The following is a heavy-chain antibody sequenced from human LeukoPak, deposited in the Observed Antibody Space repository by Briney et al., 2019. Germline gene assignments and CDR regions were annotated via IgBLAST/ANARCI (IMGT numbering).Heavy chain of an antibody. Sequence: SETLSLTCAVYGGSFSGYYWSWIXQPPGKGLEWIGEINHSGSTNYNPSLKSRVTISVDTSKNQFSLKLSSVTAADTAVYYCATTTIFGVDDYYYYGMDVWGQGTTVTVSS. CDR3: ATTTIFGVDDYYYYGMDV. CDR1: GGSFSGYY. J-gene: IGHJ6*02. D-gene: IGHD3-3*01. CDR2: INHSGST. V-gene: IGHV4-34*01.